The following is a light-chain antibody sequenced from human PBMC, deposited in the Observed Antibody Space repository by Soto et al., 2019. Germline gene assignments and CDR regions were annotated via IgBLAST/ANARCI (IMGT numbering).Light chain of an antibody. Sequence: QSALAQPASVSGSPGQSITISCTGASGYVGTYSLVSWYQQHPGKAPKVVIYEGHKRPSGVPDRFSGSTSVSTASLTISGLQTDDEADYYCCLYVGATTYVFGTGTKLTVL. V-gene: IGLV2-23*01. CDR3: CLYVGATTYV. J-gene: IGLJ1*01. CDR2: EGH. CDR1: SGYVGTYSL.